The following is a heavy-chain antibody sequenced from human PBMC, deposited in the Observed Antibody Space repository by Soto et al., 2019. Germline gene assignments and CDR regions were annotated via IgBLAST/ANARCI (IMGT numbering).Heavy chain of an antibody. CDR1: GFTFSNAW. CDR2: IKSKTDGGTT. V-gene: IGHV3-15*01. J-gene: IGHJ6*03. CDR3: TTGVRGVRYYYYYRDV. D-gene: IGHD3-10*01. Sequence: EVQLVASGGGLVKPGGSLRLSCAASGFTFSNAWMSWVRQAPGKGLEWVGRIKSKTDGGTTDYAAPVKGRFTISRDDSKNTLYLQMNSLKTEDTAVYYCTTGVRGVRYYYYYRDVWGKGTTVTVSS.